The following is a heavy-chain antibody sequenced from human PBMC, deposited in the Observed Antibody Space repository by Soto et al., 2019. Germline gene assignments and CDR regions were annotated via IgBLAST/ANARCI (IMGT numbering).Heavy chain of an antibody. CDR2: IYYSGST. CDR1: GDSISNHY. CDR3: AKVAYYYYYMDV. Sequence: SETLSLTCTVSGDSISNHYWSWIRQPPGKGLEWIGYIYYSGSTNYNPSLKSRVTISLDMSKNQFSLKLNSVTAADTAVYYCAKVAYYYYYMDVWGKGTTVTVSS. J-gene: IGHJ6*03. V-gene: IGHV4-59*11.